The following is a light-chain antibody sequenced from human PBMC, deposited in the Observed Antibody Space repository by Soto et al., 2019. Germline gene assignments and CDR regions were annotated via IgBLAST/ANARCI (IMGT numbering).Light chain of an antibody. CDR3: QRYNNSPRT. Sequence: EIVMTQSPATLSVSPGERATLSCRASQSVSRNLAWYQQKPGQAPRLLIYGASTRATGVPARFSGSGSGTAFTLTISSLQSEDVAVYYCQRYNNSPRTFGQGTKVEIK. V-gene: IGKV3-15*01. J-gene: IGKJ1*01. CDR1: QSVSRN. CDR2: GAS.